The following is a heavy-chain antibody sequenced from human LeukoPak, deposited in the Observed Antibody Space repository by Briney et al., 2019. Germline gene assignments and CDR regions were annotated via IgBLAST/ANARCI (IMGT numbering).Heavy chain of an antibody. CDR3: ANMQLVKGVFEI. V-gene: IGHV3-23*01. CDR1: GFIFSSFA. CDR2: ISGGSENA. J-gene: IGHJ3*02. Sequence: PGGSLRLSCAASGFIFSSFAMSWVRQAPGKGLGWVSGISGGSENAYYADSVKGRFTISRDNSKNTLYLHMTSLTADDTAVYYCANMQLVKGVFEIWGQGTRVTVSS. D-gene: IGHD6-13*01.